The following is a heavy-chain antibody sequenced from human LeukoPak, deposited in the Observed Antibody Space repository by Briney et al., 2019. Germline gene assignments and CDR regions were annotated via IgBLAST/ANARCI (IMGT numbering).Heavy chain of an antibody. D-gene: IGHD3-3*01. V-gene: IGHV4-59*11. Sequence: SETLSLTCTVSGGSISSHYGSWIRQPPGKGLEWIGYIYYSGSTNYNPSLKSRVTISVDTSKSQFSLKLSSVTAADTAVYYCARDVGGYDFWSGYYNDAFDIWGQGTMVTVSS. CDR2: IYYSGST. CDR1: GGSISSHY. CDR3: ARDVGGYDFWSGYYNDAFDI. J-gene: IGHJ3*02.